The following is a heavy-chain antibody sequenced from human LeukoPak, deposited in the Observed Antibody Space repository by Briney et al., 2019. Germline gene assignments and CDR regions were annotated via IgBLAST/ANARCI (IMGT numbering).Heavy chain of an antibody. CDR3: ARGPYGSGSYWVYFDY. Sequence: GSLRLSCAASGFTFSSYWMSWVRQAPGKGLEWIGEINHSGSTNYNPSLKSRVTISVDTSKIQFSLKLSSVTAADTAVYYCARGPYGSGSYWVYFDYWSQGTLVTVSS. J-gene: IGHJ4*02. V-gene: IGHV4-34*01. CDR1: GFTFSSYW. D-gene: IGHD3-10*01. CDR2: INHSGST.